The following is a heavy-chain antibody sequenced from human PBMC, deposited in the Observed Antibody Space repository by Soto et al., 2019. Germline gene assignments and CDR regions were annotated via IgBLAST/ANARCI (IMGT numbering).Heavy chain of an antibody. V-gene: IGHV1-18*01. CDR1: GYSFRGYV. D-gene: IGHD2-15*01. J-gene: IGHJ6*03. Sequence: SGKAYSKRSGYSFRGYVFSWAGSAPKKGLEWMGWISAYNGNTNYAQKLQGRVTMTTDTSTSTAYMELRSLRSDDTAVYYCARGGCSGGSCYIYMDVWGKGTTVTVSS. CDR2: ISAYNGNT. CDR3: ARGGCSGGSCYIYMDV.